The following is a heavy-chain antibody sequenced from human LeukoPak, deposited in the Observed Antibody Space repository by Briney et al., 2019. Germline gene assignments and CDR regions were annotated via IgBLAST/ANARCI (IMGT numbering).Heavy chain of an antibody. J-gene: IGHJ5*02. CDR3: ARDSLRYGGNNWFDP. V-gene: IGHV1-46*01. CDR1: GYTFTSYY. CDR2: INPSGGST. Sequence: ASVKVSCKASGYTFTSYYMHWVRQAPGQGLEWMGIINPSGGSTSYAQKLQGRVTMTRDTSTSTVYMELSSLRSEDTAVYYCARDSLRYGGNNWFDPWGQGTLVTVSS. D-gene: IGHD4-23*01.